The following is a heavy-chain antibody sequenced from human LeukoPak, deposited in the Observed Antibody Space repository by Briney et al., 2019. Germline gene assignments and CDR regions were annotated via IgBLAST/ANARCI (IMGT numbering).Heavy chain of an antibody. CDR2: ISGDGGST. CDR1: GFTFDDYA. V-gene: IGHV3-43*02. Sequence: SGGSLRLSCAASGFTFDDYAMHWVRHAPGKGLEWVSLISGDGGSTYYADSVKGRFTISRDNAKNALYLQMNSLRAEDMALYYCAKDAAGGTGEGFYYMDVWGKGTTVTVSS. CDR3: AKDAAGGTGEGFYYMDV. J-gene: IGHJ6*03. D-gene: IGHD6-13*01.